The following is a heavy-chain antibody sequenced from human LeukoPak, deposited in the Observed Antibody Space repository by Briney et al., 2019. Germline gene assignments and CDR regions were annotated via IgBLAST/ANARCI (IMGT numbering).Heavy chain of an antibody. J-gene: IGHJ6*03. D-gene: IGHD3-10*01. V-gene: IGHV4-4*07. Sequence: SETLSLTCTVSGGSISSYYWSWIRQPAGKGLEWIGRIYTSGSTNYNPSLKSRVTMSVDTSKNQFSLKVSSVTAADTAAYYCARVFDSGSQAYFYYMDVWGKGTTVTIFS. CDR2: IYTSGST. CDR3: ARVFDSGSQAYFYYMDV. CDR1: GGSISSYY.